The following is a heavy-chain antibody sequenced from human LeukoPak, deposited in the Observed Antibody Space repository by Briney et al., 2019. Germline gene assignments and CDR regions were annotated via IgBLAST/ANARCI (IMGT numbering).Heavy chain of an antibody. CDR1: GFTFSSYS. CDR3: ARDRSVGYYYDSSGYYNDAFDI. Sequence: PGGSLRLSCAASGFTFSSYSMNWVRQAPGKGREWVSSISSSTSYIYYADSVKGRFTISRDNAKNSLYLQMNSLRAEDTAVYYCARDRSVGYYYDSSGYYNDAFDIWGQGTMVTVSS. V-gene: IGHV3-21*01. CDR2: ISSSTSYI. D-gene: IGHD3-22*01. J-gene: IGHJ3*02.